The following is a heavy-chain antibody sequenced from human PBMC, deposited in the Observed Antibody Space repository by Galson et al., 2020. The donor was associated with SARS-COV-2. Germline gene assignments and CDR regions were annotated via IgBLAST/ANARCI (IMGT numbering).Heavy chain of an antibody. CDR3: AIDSSGQVYYYRMDL. CDR2: ISYDGINK. V-gene: IGHV3-30-3*01. CDR1: GFTFSTYP. J-gene: IGHJ6*02. Sequence: GGSLRLSCAASGFTFSTYPMHWVRQAPGKGLEWVAVISYDGINKQYADSGKGRFTISRDNSKNTVHLQMSSLRPEDTAVYYCAIDSSGQVYYYRMDLLAQVTTVTVS.